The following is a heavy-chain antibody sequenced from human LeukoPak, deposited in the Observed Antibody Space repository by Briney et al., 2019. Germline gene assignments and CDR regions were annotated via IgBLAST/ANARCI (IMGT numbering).Heavy chain of an antibody. CDR1: GGSISSYY. Sequence: SDTLSLTCTVSGGSISSYYWSWIRQPPGKALEWIGYIYYSESTNYNPSLKSRVTIAVDTSKNQFSLKLSSVTAADTAVYYCARGSTAVAGLKGFGGIFQHWGQGTLVTVSS. V-gene: IGHV4-59*07. D-gene: IGHD6-19*01. J-gene: IGHJ1*01. CDR2: IYYSEST. CDR3: ARGSTAVAGLKGFGGIFQH.